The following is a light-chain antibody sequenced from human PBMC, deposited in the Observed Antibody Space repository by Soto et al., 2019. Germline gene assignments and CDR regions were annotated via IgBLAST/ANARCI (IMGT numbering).Light chain of an antibody. CDR1: RNINNL. Sequence: DIQMTQSPSTLSASVGDRVAITCRASRNINNLLAWYQQKPGKAPKLLIYKASSLESGVPSRFSGSGSGTEFPLTISSLQPDDFAYYYCQRYYTFPLTFGGGTKVEIK. CDR2: KAS. CDR3: QRYYTFPLT. V-gene: IGKV1-5*03. J-gene: IGKJ4*01.